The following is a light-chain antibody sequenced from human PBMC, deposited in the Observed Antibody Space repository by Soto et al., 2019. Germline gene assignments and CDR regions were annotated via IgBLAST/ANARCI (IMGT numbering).Light chain of an antibody. CDR3: QQYLAIPRT. CDR2: WAS. V-gene: IGKV4-1*01. J-gene: IGKJ4*02. CDR1: QSVIYSANNKNC. Sequence: DIVMTQSPDSLAVSLGERATINCKSSQSVIYSANNKNCLAWYQQKPGQPPKLLIYWASTRESGVPDRFSGSGSGTDFTLTISSLQAEDVEVYYCQQYLAIPRTFGRGTKVDIX.